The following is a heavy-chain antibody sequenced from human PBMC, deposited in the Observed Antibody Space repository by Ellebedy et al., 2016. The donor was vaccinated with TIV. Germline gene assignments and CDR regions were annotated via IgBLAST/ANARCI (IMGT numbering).Heavy chain of an antibody. J-gene: IGHJ4*02. CDR3: ARGGGSGTFYSFDS. CDR1: GFTFSTYS. CDR2: IGSRSGIF. Sequence: GESLKISCAASGFTFSTYSMNWVRQAPGKGLEWISYIGSRSGIFHYADSVKGRFTISRDNAKNSLYLQVNSLRDEDTAVYYCARGGGSGTFYSFDSWGRGTLVTVSS. D-gene: IGHD3-10*01. V-gene: IGHV3-48*02.